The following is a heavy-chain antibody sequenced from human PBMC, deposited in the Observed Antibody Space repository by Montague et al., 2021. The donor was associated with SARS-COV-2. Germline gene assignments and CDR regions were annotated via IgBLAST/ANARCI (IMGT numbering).Heavy chain of an antibody. J-gene: IGHJ2*01. V-gene: IGHV4-39*01. CDR1: GGSISSRTYY. D-gene: IGHD3-10*01. CDR2: LCYGGST. Sequence: SETLSLTCIVPGGSISSRTYYWGWIRQPPGKGLDWIGSLCYGGSTNHNLTLKSRVTISVDTSKTQFSLNLSSVTAADTAVYYCARHGPNDYYLSRYFDLWGRGTLVTVSS. CDR3: ARHGPNDYYLSRYFDL.